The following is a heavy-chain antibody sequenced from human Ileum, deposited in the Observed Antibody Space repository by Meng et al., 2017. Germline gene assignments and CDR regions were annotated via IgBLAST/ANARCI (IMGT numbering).Heavy chain of an antibody. CDR3: AAFCSGGSCPDY. J-gene: IGHJ4*02. Sequence: QVQLQESGPGLAKPSETLSLTCTVSGASISSYYWTWIRQPPGKGLDWIGYIHYSGGTNYNPSLKSRITMSVDTSKNQVSLKLSSVTAADTAIYYCAAFCSGGSCPDYWGQGTLVTVSS. D-gene: IGHD2-15*01. CDR2: IHYSGGT. V-gene: IGHV4-59*01. CDR1: GASISSYY.